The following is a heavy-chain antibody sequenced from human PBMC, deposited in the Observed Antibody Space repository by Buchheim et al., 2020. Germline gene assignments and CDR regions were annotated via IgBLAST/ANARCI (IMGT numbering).Heavy chain of an antibody. CDR3: AKDGGTGSSYFDY. Sequence: QVQLVESGGGVVQPGRSLRLSCAASGFTFSRYGMHWVRQAPGKGLEWVAVISYDGSNKYYADSVKGRFTISRDNSKNTLYLQMNSLRADDTAVYYCAKDGGTGSSYFDYWDQGIL. D-gene: IGHD6-13*01. V-gene: IGHV3-30*18. J-gene: IGHJ4*02. CDR2: ISYDGSNK. CDR1: GFTFSRYG.